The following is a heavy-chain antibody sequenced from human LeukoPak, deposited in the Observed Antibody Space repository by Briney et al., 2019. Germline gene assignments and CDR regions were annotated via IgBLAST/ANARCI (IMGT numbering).Heavy chain of an antibody. J-gene: IGHJ4*02. V-gene: IGHV4-31*03. CDR1: GGSISSGGYY. Sequence: SQTLSLTCTVSGGSISSGGYYWSWIRQHPGKGLEWIGYIYYSGSTNYNPSLKSRVTISVDTSKNQFSLKLSSVTAADTAVYYCARERSPYYYDSSGCFDYWGQGTLVTVSS. CDR3: ARERSPYYYDSSGCFDY. D-gene: IGHD3-22*01. CDR2: IYYSGST.